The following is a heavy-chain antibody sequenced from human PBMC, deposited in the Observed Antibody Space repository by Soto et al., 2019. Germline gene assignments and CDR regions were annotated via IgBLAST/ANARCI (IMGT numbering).Heavy chain of an antibody. CDR3: ARDAGSWGY. Sequence: EVQLVESGGGLVQPGGSLRLSCAASGFTFTTYSMNWVRQAPGKGLEWVSYISSSSSTTYYADSVKGRFTISRDNAKHSLNLQMNSLRDEDTAVYYCARDAGSWGYWGQGTLVTVSS. CDR1: GFTFTTYS. D-gene: IGHD3-10*01. V-gene: IGHV3-48*02. J-gene: IGHJ4*02. CDR2: ISSSSSTT.